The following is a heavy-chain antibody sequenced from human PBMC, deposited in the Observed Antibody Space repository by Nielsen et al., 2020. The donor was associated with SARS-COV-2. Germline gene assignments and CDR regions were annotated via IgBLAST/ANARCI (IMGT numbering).Heavy chain of an antibody. CDR3: ARLTSGWYWMGWFDP. V-gene: IGHV4-39*07. D-gene: IGHD6-19*01. Sequence: RQAPGKGLEWIGSIYYSGSPYYNPSLKTRITMSVDTSKNQFSLSLSSVTAADTAVYYCARLTSGWYWMGWFDPWGQGTLVTVSS. J-gene: IGHJ5*02. CDR2: IYYSGSP.